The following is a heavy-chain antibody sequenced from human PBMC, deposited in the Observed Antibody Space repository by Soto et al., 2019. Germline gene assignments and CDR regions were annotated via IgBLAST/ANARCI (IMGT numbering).Heavy chain of an antibody. V-gene: IGHV3-30-3*01. Sequence: GGSLRLSCAASGFTFSSYAMHWVRQAPGKGLEWVAVISYDGSNKYYADSVKGRFTISRDNSKNTVSLQMNSLRAEETAVYYCAKDRYGLRSATNYYYGMDVWGQGTRMTVSS. CDR2: ISYDGSNK. J-gene: IGHJ6*02. CDR1: GFTFSSYA. CDR3: AKDRYGLRSATNYYYGMDV. D-gene: IGHD1-26*01.